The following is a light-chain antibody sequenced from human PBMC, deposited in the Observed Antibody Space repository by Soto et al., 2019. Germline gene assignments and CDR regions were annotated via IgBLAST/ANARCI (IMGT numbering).Light chain of an antibody. CDR1: SSDVGGYNY. Sequence: QSVLTQPPSASGSPGQSVTISCTGTSSDVGGYNYVSWYQQHPGKAPKLMIYEVNKRPSGVPDRFSASKSGNTASLTVSGLQAEDEADYYCSSYAGSNNVVFGGGTKVTVL. CDR3: SSYAGSNNVV. V-gene: IGLV2-8*01. J-gene: IGLJ2*01. CDR2: EVN.